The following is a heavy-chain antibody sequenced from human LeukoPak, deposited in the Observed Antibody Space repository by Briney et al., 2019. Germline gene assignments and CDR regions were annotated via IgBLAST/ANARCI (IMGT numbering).Heavy chain of an antibody. CDR3: ARDSSGFPDAFDI. Sequence: SETLSLTCTVSGGSISNYYWSWIRQPPGKGLEWIGYIYYSGSTNYNPSLKSRVTISVDTSKNQFSLKLSSVTAADTAVYYCARDSSGFPDAFDIWGQGTMVTVSS. D-gene: IGHD6-19*01. V-gene: IGHV4-59*01. CDR2: IYYSGST. CDR1: GGSISNYY. J-gene: IGHJ3*02.